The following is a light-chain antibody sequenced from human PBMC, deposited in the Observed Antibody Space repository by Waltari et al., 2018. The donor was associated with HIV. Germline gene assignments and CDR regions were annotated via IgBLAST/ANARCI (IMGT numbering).Light chain of an antibody. V-gene: IGLV3-25*03. J-gene: IGLJ1*01. Sequence: SFELPQPPSVSVSPGQTARTTCSGDALAKQYTYWYQQKPGQAPVVVIYKDTERPSGIPERFSGSSSGTTVTLTISGVQSEDEADYYCQSADTGGTRVFGPGTKVTVL. CDR1: ALAKQY. CDR2: KDT. CDR3: QSADTGGTRV.